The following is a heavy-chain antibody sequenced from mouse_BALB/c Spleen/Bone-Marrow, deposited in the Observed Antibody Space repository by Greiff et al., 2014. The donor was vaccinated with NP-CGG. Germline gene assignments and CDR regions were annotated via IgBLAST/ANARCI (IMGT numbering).Heavy chain of an antibody. CDR1: GYSITSYYS. V-gene: IGHV3-1*02. D-gene: IGHD4-1*01. J-gene: IGHJ4*01. CDR2: IHYSGIT. Sequence: ESGPDLVKPSQSLSLTRTVTGYSITSYYSWHWIRQFPGNKLEWMGYIHYSGITVYNPSLKSRISITRDTSNNQFFLQLNSVTTEDTATYYCARFAGTPYTMDYWGQGTSVTVSS. CDR3: ARFAGTPYTMDY.